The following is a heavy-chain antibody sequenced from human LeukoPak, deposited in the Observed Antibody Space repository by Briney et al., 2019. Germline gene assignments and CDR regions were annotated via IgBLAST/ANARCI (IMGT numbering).Heavy chain of an antibody. J-gene: IGHJ5*02. CDR2: IYSGGST. Sequence: GVSLRLFCAASGFTIRSNYMSWVRQAPGKGLEWVSVIYSGGSTYYADSVKGRFTISRDNSKNTLYLQMNSLRAEDTAVYYCARDLEGFDPWGQGTLVTVSS. V-gene: IGHV3-53*01. CDR3: ARDLEGFDP. CDR1: GFTIRSNY.